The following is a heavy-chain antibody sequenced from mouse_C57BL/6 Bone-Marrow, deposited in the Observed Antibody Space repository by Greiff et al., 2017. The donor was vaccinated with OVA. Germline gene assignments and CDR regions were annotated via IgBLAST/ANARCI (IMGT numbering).Heavy chain of an antibody. CDR1: GYTFTSYW. D-gene: IGHD1-2*01. CDR3: TTERGTTACPRLYFDY. Sequence: QVQLQQPGPELVKPGASVKLSCKASGYTFTSYWMHWVKQRPGQGLEWIGNINPSNGGTNYNEKFKSKATLTVDKSSSTAYMQLSSLTSEDTAVYYCTTERGTTACPRLYFDYWGQGTTLTVSS. V-gene: IGHV1-53*01. J-gene: IGHJ2*01. CDR2: INPSNGGT.